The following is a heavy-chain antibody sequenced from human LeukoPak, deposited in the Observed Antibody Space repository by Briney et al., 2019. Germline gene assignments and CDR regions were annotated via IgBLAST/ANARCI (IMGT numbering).Heavy chain of an antibody. V-gene: IGHV3-48*03. CDR1: GFTFSSYE. D-gene: IGHD3-22*01. CDR3: ARGTYYYDSSGYPNLDY. Sequence: GGSLRLPCAASGFTFSSYEMNWVRQAPGKGLEWVSYISSSGSTIYYADSVKGRFTISRDNAKNSLYLQMNSLRAEDTAVYYCARGTYYYDSSGYPNLDYWGQGTLVTVSS. J-gene: IGHJ4*02. CDR2: ISSSGSTI.